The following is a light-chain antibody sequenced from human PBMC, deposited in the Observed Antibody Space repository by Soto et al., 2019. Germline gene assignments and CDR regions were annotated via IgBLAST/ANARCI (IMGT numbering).Light chain of an antibody. V-gene: IGLV1-51*01. Sequence: QSVLTQSPSVSAAPGQKVTISCSGSSSNIGNNYVSWYQQLPGTAPKLLIYANNKRPSGIPDRFSGSKSGTSGTLDITGLQTGDEADYYCATWDGSLPGEVFGGGTQLTVL. CDR3: ATWDGSLPGEV. CDR1: SSNIGNNY. CDR2: ANN. J-gene: IGLJ2*01.